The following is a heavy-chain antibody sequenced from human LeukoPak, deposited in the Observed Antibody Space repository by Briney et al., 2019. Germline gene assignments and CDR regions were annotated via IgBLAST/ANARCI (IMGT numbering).Heavy chain of an antibody. Sequence: SVKVSCKASGGTFNSYAITWVRQAPGQGLEWMGGIIPIFATADYAQKFQGRVTITADTSTSTAYMELSSLRSEDTAVYYCARGQSLTYYYYYMDVWGKGTTVTVSS. J-gene: IGHJ6*03. CDR2: IIPIFATA. CDR1: GGTFNSYA. V-gene: IGHV1-69*06. CDR3: ARGQSLTYYYYYMDV. D-gene: IGHD4/OR15-4a*01.